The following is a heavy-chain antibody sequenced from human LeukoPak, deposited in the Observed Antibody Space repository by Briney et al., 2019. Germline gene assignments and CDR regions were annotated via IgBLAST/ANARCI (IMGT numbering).Heavy chain of an antibody. J-gene: IGHJ3*02. CDR2: IYYSGST. CDR1: GGSISSYY. V-gene: IGHV4-59*01. Sequence: SETLSLTCTVSGGSISSYYWSWIRQPPGKGLEWIGYIYYSGSTNYNPSLKSRVTISVDTSKNQFSLKLSSVTAADTAVYYCARDPGGDAFDIWGQGTMVTVSS. D-gene: IGHD4-23*01. CDR3: ARDPGGDAFDI.